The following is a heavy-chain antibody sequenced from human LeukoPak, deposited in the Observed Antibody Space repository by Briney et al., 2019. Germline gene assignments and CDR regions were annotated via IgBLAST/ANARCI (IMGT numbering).Heavy chain of an antibody. CDR2: INQDGSER. J-gene: IGHJ4*02. V-gene: IGHV3-7*01. CDR3: ARGILTGVDYFDY. D-gene: IGHD3-9*01. Sequence: GGSLRLSCLASTFTFSNYWMTWVRQAPGKGLEWVANINQDGSERYYVDSVKSRFTVSRGNAKNSLFLQMNSLGAEDTAVYYCARGILTGVDYFDYRGQGILVTVSS. CDR1: TFTFSNYW.